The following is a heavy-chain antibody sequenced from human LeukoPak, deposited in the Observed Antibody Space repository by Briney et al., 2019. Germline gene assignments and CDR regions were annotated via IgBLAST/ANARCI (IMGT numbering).Heavy chain of an antibody. Sequence: SVKVSCKASGGTFSSYAISWVRQAPGQGLEWMGRIIPILGIANYAQKFQGRVTITADKSTSTAYMELSSLRSEDTAVYYCARSSMIVVVIWDWGQGTLVTVSS. D-gene: IGHD3-22*01. V-gene: IGHV1-69*04. J-gene: IGHJ4*02. CDR1: GGTFSSYA. CDR3: ARSSMIVVVIWD. CDR2: IIPILGIA.